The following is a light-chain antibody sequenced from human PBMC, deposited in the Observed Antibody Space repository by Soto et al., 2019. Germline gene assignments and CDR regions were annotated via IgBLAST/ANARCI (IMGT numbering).Light chain of an antibody. V-gene: IGKV1-9*01. J-gene: IGKJ1*01. CDR2: AAS. CDR3: QQLNSHPRT. Sequence: IQLTQSPSSLSASVGDRVTITCRASQGISSYLAWYQQKPGKAPKLLIYAASTLQSGVPLRFSGSGSGTDFTLTISSLQPEDFATYYCQQLNSHPRTFGQGTKVEIK. CDR1: QGISSY.